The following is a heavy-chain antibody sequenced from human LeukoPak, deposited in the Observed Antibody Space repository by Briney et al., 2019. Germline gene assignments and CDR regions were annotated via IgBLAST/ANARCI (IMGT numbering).Heavy chain of an antibody. CDR3: ARQPPYYDFWSGYYYFDY. D-gene: IGHD3-3*01. CDR1: RGSTRSSY. CDR2: IYVREST. V-gene: IGHV4-59*08. J-gene: IGHJ4*02. Sequence: PSETLSLSCTVSRGSTRSSYWSWIRHPPGRGLEGIWYIYVRESTNYIPTLKSRVTISVDTSKNQLSLKLTSDSAADTAVYYCARQPPYYDFWSGYYYFDYWGQGTLVTVSS.